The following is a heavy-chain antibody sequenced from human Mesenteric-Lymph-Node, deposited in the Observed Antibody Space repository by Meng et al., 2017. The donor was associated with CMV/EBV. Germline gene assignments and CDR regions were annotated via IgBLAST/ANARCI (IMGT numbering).Heavy chain of an antibody. D-gene: IGHD3-3*01. Sequence: GESLKISCAASGFTFSNYDMHWVRQAPGKGLEWVAFIRFDGGTQYYADSVKGRFTISRENAKNSLYLQMNSLRAGDTAVYYCARGTYYDFWSGSSNYYGMDVWGQGTTVTVSS. CDR3: ARGTYYDFWSGSSNYYGMDV. CDR2: IRFDGGTQ. V-gene: IGHV3-30*02. J-gene: IGHJ6*02. CDR1: GFTFSNYD.